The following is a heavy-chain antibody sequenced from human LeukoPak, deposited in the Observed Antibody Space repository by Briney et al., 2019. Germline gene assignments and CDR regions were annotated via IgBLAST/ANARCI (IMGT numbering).Heavy chain of an antibody. CDR3: ARDPPGVRYGRPIFDF. CDR1: GYTFTGYY. D-gene: IGHD2-8*01. Sequence: ASVKVSCKASGYTFTGYYMHWVRQAPGQGLEWMGWINPNSGGTNYAQKFQGRVTMTRDTSISTAYMELSRLRSDDTAVYYCARDPPGVRYGRPIFDFWGQGTLVTVSS. CDR2: INPNSGGT. J-gene: IGHJ4*02. V-gene: IGHV1-2*02.